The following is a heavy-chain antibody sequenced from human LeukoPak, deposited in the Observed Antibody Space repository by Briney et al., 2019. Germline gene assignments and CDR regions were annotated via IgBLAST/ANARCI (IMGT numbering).Heavy chain of an antibody. D-gene: IGHD3-10*01. CDR3: AKVLGSQWFGELLPDY. Sequence: HPGGSLRLSCAASGFTFSSYGMHWVRQAPGKGLEWVAFIRYDGSNKYYADSVKGRFTISRDNSKNTLYLQMNSLRAEDTAVYYCAKVLGSQWFGELLPDYWGQGTLVTVSS. J-gene: IGHJ4*02. CDR2: IRYDGSNK. V-gene: IGHV3-30*02. CDR1: GFTFSSYG.